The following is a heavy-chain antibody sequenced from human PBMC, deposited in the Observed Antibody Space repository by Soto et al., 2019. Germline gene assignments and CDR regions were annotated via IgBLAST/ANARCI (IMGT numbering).Heavy chain of an antibody. CDR2: INPNSGGT. Sequence: AASVKVSCKASGYTFTGYYMHWVRQAPGQGLEWMGWINPNSGGTNYAQKFQGRVTMTRDTSISTAYMELSRLRSDDTAVYYCARAHDCGGQYEAFDIWGQGPMVTVSS. CDR3: ARAHDCGGQYEAFDI. CDR1: GYTFTGYY. V-gene: IGHV1-2*02. J-gene: IGHJ3*02. D-gene: IGHD4-17*01.